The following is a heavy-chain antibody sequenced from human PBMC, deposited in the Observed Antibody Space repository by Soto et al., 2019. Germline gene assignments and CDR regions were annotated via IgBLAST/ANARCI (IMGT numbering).Heavy chain of an antibody. V-gene: IGHV3-15*01. Sequence: GSLRLSCAASGFTFTNACMSWVRQAPGKGLEWVGRIKSKTDGGTTDYTAPVKGRFTLSRDDSKNTLYLQMNSLKTEDTAVYYCTTATTYSYGYTSYYFDYWGQGALVTVSS. J-gene: IGHJ4*02. CDR3: TTATTYSYGYTSYYFDY. CDR2: IKSKTDGGTT. D-gene: IGHD5-18*01. CDR1: GFTFTNAC.